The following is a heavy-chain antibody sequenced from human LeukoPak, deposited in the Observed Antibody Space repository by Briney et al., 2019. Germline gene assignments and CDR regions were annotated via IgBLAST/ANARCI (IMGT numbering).Heavy chain of an antibody. CDR1: GHSISSGYY. V-gene: IGHV4-38-2*02. J-gene: IGHJ3*02. Sequence: PWGTLTLTCNVSGHSISSGYYWGWIRQPPGKGLEWIGNIYQSGSTYYNPSLKSRVTISEETSKKQFSLKLSSVTAADTAVYYCARVRGEGGSVFEIWGQGTMVTVSS. CDR3: ARVRGEGGSVFEI. D-gene: IGHD3-16*01. CDR2: IYQSGST.